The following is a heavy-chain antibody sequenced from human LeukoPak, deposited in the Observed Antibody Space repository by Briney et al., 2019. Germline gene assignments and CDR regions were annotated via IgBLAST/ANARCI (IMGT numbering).Heavy chain of an antibody. CDR2: IYYSGST. D-gene: IGHD3-10*01. J-gene: IGHJ6*04. Sequence: PSETLSLTCTVSGGSISSGSYYWRWIRQPPGRGLEWIGYIYYSGSTNYNPSLKSRVTISVDTSKNQFSLKLSSVTAADTAVYYCARGRARYGSGSMMDVWGKGTTVTVSS. CDR1: GGSISSGSYY. V-gene: IGHV4-61*01. CDR3: ARGRARYGSGSMMDV.